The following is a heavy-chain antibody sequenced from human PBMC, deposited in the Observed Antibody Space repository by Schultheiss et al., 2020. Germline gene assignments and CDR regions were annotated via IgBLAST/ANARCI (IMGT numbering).Heavy chain of an antibody. V-gene: IGHV3-15*01. CDR3: TTVPARLVLYG. J-gene: IGHJ4*02. CDR2: IKSKTDGGTT. CDR1: GFTFSSYA. D-gene: IGHD6-19*01. Sequence: GESLKICCAASGFTFSSYAMSWVRQAPGKGLEWVGRIKSKTDGGTTDYAAPVKGRFTISRDDSKNTLYLQMNSLKTEDTAVYYCTTVPARLVLYGWGQGTLV.